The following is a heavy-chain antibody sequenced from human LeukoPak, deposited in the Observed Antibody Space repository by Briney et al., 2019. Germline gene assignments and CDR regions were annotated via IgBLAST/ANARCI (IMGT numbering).Heavy chain of an antibody. D-gene: IGHD3-10*01. CDR2: IKQDGSEK. CDR1: GFTFSSYW. CDR3: AKYHYGSGTSLGY. V-gene: IGHV3-7*01. J-gene: IGHJ4*02. Sequence: SGGSLRLSCAASGFTFSSYWMTWVRQAPGKGLEWVANIKQDGSEKYYVDSVKGRFTISRDNAKNSLFLQMNSLRAEDTAVYYCAKYHYGSGTSLGYWGQGTLVTVSS.